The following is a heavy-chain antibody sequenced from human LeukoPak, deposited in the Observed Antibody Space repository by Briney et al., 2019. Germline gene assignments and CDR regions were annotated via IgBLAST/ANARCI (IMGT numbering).Heavy chain of an antibody. CDR3: AAGDIVVVQEGAFDI. D-gene: IGHD2-2*01. V-gene: IGHV4-4*09. J-gene: IGHJ3*02. CDR1: GGSISSYY. CDR2: IYTGGST. Sequence: SETLSLTCTVSGGSISSYYWSWIRQPPGKGLEWIGYIYTGGSTNYNPSLKSRVAISADTSKNQFSLKLSSVTAADTAVYYCAAGDIVVVQEGAFDIWGQGTMVTVSS.